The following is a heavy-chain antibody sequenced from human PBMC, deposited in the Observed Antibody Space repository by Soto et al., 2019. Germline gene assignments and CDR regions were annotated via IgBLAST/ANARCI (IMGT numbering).Heavy chain of an antibody. Sequence: GGSLSLSCAASGFTFSSYGMHWVRQAPGKGLEWVAVIWYDGSNKYYADSVKGRFTISRDNSKNTLYLQMNSLRAEDTAVYYCARNHNSGWYPRYWGQGTLVTVSS. J-gene: IGHJ4*02. D-gene: IGHD6-19*01. CDR1: GFTFSSYG. CDR3: ARNHNSGWYPRY. CDR2: IWYDGSNK. V-gene: IGHV3-33*01.